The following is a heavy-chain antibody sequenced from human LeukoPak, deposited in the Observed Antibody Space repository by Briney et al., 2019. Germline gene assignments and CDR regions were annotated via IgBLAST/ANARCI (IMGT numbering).Heavy chain of an antibody. D-gene: IGHD3-10*01. V-gene: IGHV4-31*03. CDR3: ARVPSPYYYGSGSYYFDY. CDR1: GGSISSGGYY. Sequence: PSQTLSLTCTVSGGSISSGGYYWSWIRQHPGKGLEWIGYIYYSGCTYYNPSLKSRVTISVDTSKNQFSLKLSSVTAADTAVYYCARVPSPYYYGSGSYYFDYWGQGTLVTVSS. CDR2: IYYSGCT. J-gene: IGHJ4*02.